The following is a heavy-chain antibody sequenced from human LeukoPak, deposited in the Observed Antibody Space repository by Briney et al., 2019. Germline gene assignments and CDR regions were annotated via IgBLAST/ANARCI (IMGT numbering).Heavy chain of an antibody. J-gene: IGHJ4*02. CDR2: IIPIFGTA. CDR1: GGTFSSYA. Sequence: SVKVSCKASGGTFSSYAISWVRQAPGQGLEWMGGIIPIFGTANYAQKFQGRVTITADESTSTAYMELSSLRSEDTAVYYCAREGWSGRFGTYQVDYWGQGTLVTVSS. V-gene: IGHV1-69*01. D-gene: IGHD3-3*01. CDR3: AREGWSGRFGTYQVDY.